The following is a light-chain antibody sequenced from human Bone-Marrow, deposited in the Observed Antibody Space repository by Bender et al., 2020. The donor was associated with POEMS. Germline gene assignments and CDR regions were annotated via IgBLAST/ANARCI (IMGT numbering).Light chain of an antibody. CDR3: CSYAGSNTLV. J-gene: IGLJ2*01. Sequence: QSALTQPASVSGSPGQSITISCTGTNSDVGSYNLVSWYQQYPGKAPKTIIYEVTKRPSGVSNRFSGSKSGNTASLTISGLQAEDEADYHCCSYAGSNTLVFGGGTKLTVL. CDR1: NSDVGSYNL. V-gene: IGLV2-23*02. CDR2: EVT.